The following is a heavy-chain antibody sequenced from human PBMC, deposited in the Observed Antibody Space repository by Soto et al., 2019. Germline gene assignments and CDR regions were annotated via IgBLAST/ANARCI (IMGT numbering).Heavy chain of an antibody. D-gene: IGHD6-6*01. V-gene: IGHV5-51*01. CDR3: ARQAARRFDYYYYYGMDV. J-gene: IGHJ6*02. Sequence: GESLKISCKGSGYSFTSYWIGWVRQMPGKGLGWMGIICAGDSDTRYSPSFQGPVTISADKSISTAYLQWSSLKASDTAMYYCARQAARRFDYYYYYGMDVWGQGTTVTVSS. CDR1: GYSFTSYW. CDR2: ICAGDSDT.